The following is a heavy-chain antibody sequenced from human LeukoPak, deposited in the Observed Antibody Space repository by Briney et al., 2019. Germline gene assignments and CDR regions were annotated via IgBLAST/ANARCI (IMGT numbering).Heavy chain of an antibody. CDR1: GFTFSSYA. D-gene: IGHD3-22*01. V-gene: IGHV3-30*04. CDR3: ARDSHYYDSSGYYRGYFDY. Sequence: GRSLRLSCAASGFTFSSYAMHWVRQAPGKGLEWVAVISYDGSNKYYADSVKGRFTISRDNSKNTLCLQMNSLRAEDTAVYYCARDSHYYDSSGYYRGYFDYWGQGTLVTVSS. CDR2: ISYDGSNK. J-gene: IGHJ4*02.